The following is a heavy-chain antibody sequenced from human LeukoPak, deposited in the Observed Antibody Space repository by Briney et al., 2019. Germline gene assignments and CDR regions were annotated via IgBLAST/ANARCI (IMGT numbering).Heavy chain of an antibody. D-gene: IGHD4-17*01. Sequence: GSLRLSCAASGFTVSSNYMSWVRQAPGKGLEWIGYIYYSGSTNYNPSLKSRVTISVDTSKNQFSLKLSSVTAADTAVYYCASCLSVTHFDYWGQGTLVTVSS. CDR1: GFTVSSNY. CDR2: IYYSGST. J-gene: IGHJ4*02. V-gene: IGHV4-59*02. CDR3: ASCLSVTHFDY.